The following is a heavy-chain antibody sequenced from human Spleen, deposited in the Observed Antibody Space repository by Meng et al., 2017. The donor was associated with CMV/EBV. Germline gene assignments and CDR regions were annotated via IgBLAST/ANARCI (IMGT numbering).Heavy chain of an antibody. Sequence: ASVKVSCKASGYTFTAHQIHWVRQAPGQGLEWMGWILPNTGGTFYARKFQGRVTMNSDTSISTAYMELSRLRSDDTAVYYCARDNNWGPDYWGQGTLVTVSS. D-gene: IGHD7-27*01. CDR1: GYTFTAHQ. CDR3: ARDNNWGPDY. J-gene: IGHJ4*02. CDR2: ILPNTGGT. V-gene: IGHV1-2*02.